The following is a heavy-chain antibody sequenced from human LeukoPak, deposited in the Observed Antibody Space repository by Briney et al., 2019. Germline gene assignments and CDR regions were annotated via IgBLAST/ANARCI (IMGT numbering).Heavy chain of an antibody. CDR3: ARPNASGWYGY. CDR1: GGSISSSSYY. D-gene: IGHD6-19*01. J-gene: IGHJ4*02. V-gene: IGHV4-39*01. CDR2: IYYSGST. Sequence: KASETLSLTCTVSGGSISSSSYYWGWIRQPPGKGLEWIGSIYYSGSTYYNPSLKSRVTISVDTSKNQFSLKLSSVTAADTAVYYCARPNASGWYGYWGQRTLVSVSS.